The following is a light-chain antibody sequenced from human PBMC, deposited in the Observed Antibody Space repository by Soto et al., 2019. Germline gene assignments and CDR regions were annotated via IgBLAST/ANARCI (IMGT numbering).Light chain of an antibody. J-gene: IGKJ2*01. Sequence: EIVLTQSPGTLSLSPGGRATLSCRASQSVSSTYLAWYQQKAGQAPRLLIYGTSSRATGIPDRFSGSGSGTDFTLTINRLEPEDFAVYYCQQYETFAQGTKLEIK. CDR3: QQYET. CDR2: GTS. V-gene: IGKV3-20*01. CDR1: QSVSSTY.